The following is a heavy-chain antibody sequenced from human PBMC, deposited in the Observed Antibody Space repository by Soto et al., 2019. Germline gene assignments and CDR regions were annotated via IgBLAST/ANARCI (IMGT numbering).Heavy chain of an antibody. CDR2: INPSGGST. V-gene: IGHV1-46*01. CDR1: GYTFTSYY. D-gene: IGHD3-16*01. J-gene: IGHJ4*02. CDR3: ARDERWLQIWGLNY. Sequence: ASVKVSCKASGYTFTSYYIHWVRLAPGQGLEWMGIINPSGGSTSYAQKFQGRVTMTRDTSTSTVYVELSSLRSEDTAVYYCARDERWLQIWGLNYRGQGTLVTVSS.